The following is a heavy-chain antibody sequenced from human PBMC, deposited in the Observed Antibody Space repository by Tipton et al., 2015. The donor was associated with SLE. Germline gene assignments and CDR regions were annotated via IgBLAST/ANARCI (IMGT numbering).Heavy chain of an antibody. CDR2: IYDTGST. V-gene: IGHV4-59*01. CDR1: GGSIKGNY. J-gene: IGHJ4*02. D-gene: IGHD1-1*01. Sequence: TLSLTCLVSGGSIKGNYWSWFRPPPGKGLEWIGYIYDTGSTDRNPPLKSRVSLSVDTSKNQFTLNLSFVTPADTAVYYCARGSTTWMFWGQGKLVTVSS. CDR3: ARGSTTWMF.